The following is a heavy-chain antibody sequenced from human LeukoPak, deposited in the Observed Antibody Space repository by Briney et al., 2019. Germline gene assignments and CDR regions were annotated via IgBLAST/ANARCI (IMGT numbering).Heavy chain of an antibody. CDR2: IYSGGST. J-gene: IGHJ4*02. V-gene: IGHV3-66*01. D-gene: IGHD5-18*01. CDR1: GFTVSSNY. CDR3: AGYSYGPLDY. Sequence: GGSLRLSCAASGFTVSSNYMSWVRQAPGKGLEWVSVIYSGGSTYYADSVTGRFTISRDNSKNTLYLQMNSLRVEDTAVYYCAGYSYGPLDYWGQGTLVTVSS.